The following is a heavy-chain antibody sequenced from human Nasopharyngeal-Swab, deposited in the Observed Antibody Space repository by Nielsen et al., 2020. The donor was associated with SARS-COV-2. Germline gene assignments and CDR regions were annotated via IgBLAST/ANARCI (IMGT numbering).Heavy chain of an antibody. V-gene: IGHV4-59*01. CDR1: GGSISSYY. Sequence: SETLSLTCSVSGGSISSYYWSWIRQPPGKGLEWIGYIYYSGSTNYNPSLKSRVTISVDTSTNQFSLKLSSVTAADTAVYYCARRLTLESFWYFDLWGRGTLVTVSS. CDR2: IYYSGST. CDR3: ARRLTLESFWYFDL. J-gene: IGHJ2*01. D-gene: IGHD3-3*01.